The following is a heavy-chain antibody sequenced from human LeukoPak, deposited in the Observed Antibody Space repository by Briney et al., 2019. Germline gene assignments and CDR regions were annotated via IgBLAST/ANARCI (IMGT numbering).Heavy chain of an antibody. V-gene: IGHV1-24*01. Sequence: ASVKVSCKVSGFSLTEFSMHWVRQTPGEGFEWMGGFDPEDGETRYAQNFQGRVPLIEDTSTDTAYMEMSSLRFEDTAIYYCAISPPGQYFYDSSGPFDSWGQGTLITVSS. CDR3: AISPPGQYFYDSSGPFDS. J-gene: IGHJ4*02. D-gene: IGHD3-22*01. CDR2: FDPEDGET. CDR1: GFSLTEFS.